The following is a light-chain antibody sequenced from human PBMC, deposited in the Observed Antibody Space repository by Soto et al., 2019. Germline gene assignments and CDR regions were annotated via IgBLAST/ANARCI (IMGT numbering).Light chain of an antibody. J-gene: IGKJ1*01. CDR3: QQYNSYSEA. Sequence: DIQMTQSPSTLSGSVGDRVTITCRASQTISSWLAWYQQKPGKAPKLLIYKASTLKSGVPSRFSGSGSGTEFTLTSSSLQPDDFATYYCQQYNSYSEAFGQGTKVDI. V-gene: IGKV1-5*03. CDR1: QTISSW. CDR2: KAS.